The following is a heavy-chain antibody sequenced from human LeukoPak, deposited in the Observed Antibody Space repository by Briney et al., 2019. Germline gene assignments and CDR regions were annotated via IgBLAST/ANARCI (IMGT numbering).Heavy chain of an antibody. Sequence: PGGSLRLSCAASGFTFSSYAMSWVRRAPGKGLEWVSAISGSGGSTYYADSVKGRFTISRDNSKNTLYLQMNSLRAEDTAVYYCAKARDDYGDYPKDYWGQGTLVTVSS. J-gene: IGHJ4*02. CDR2: ISGSGGST. CDR3: AKARDDYGDYPKDY. CDR1: GFTFSSYA. D-gene: IGHD4-17*01. V-gene: IGHV3-23*01.